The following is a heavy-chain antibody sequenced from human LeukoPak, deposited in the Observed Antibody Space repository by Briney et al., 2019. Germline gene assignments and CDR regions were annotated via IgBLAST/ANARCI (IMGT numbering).Heavy chain of an antibody. J-gene: IGHJ4*02. CDR2: ISSSSATT. D-gene: IGHD6-19*01. CDR3: AKDHRSGWNLISFDL. CDR1: GFTFNTYA. V-gene: IGHV3-23*01. Sequence: PGGSLRLSCAASGFTFNTYAMSWVRQAPGKGLEWVSGISSSSATTYYADSVKGRFSISRDNSHSTLFLQLNGLRAEDTAVYYCAKDHRSGWNLISFDLWGQGTLVTVSS.